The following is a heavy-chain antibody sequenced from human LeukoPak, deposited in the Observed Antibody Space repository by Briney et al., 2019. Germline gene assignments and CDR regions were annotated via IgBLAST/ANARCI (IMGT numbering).Heavy chain of an antibody. CDR1: GYTFTGYY. J-gene: IGHJ5*02. CDR3: ARDLIQLTNWFDP. CDR2: INPNSGGT. V-gene: IGHV1-2*02. D-gene: IGHD1-1*01. Sequence: ASVKVSCKASGYTFTGYYMHWVRQAPGQGLEWMGWINPNSGGTNYAQKFQGRVTMTRDTSISTAYMELSRLRSDDTAVYYCARDLIQLTNWFDPWAREPWSPSPQ.